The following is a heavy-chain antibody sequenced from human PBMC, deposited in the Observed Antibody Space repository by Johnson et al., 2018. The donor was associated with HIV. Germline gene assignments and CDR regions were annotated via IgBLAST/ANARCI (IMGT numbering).Heavy chain of an antibody. Sequence: QEKLVESGGNLVQPGGSLRLSCAASGFTFSSYAMHWVRQAPGKGLEWVAVISYDGSNKYSADSVKGRFTISRDNSKNTLYLQMNSLRAEDTAVYYCARERPAYSSSSSHAFDIWGQGTMVTVSS. CDR3: ARERPAYSSSSSHAFDI. J-gene: IGHJ3*02. CDR1: GFTFSSYA. D-gene: IGHD6-6*01. V-gene: IGHV3-30*04. CDR2: ISYDGSNK.